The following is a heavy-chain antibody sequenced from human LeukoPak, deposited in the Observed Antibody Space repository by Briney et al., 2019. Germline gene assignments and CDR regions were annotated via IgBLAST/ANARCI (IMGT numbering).Heavy chain of an antibody. J-gene: IGHJ4*02. CDR3: ARDSPYGYYDSSGYDY. Sequence: SETLSLTCTVSGGSISSSSYYWGWIRQPPGKGLEWIGSIYYSGSTYYNPSLKSRVTISVDTSKNQFSLKLSSVTAADTAVYYCARDSPYGYYDSSGYDYWGQGTLVTVSS. D-gene: IGHD3-22*01. CDR2: IYYSGST. V-gene: IGHV4-39*02. CDR1: GGSISSSSYY.